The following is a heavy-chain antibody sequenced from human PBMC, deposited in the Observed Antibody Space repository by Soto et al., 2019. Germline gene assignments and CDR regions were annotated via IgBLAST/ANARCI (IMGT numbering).Heavy chain of an antibody. CDR2: IVGSGTST. V-gene: IGHV3-23*01. CDR1: GFTFGSYA. CDR3: AKEKSPWYSSSRYSIDAFDI. Sequence: GGSLRLSXAASGFTFGSYAMNWVRQAPGKGLEWVSAIVGSGTSTYYADSVKGRFTLSRDNSKNTLYLQMKSLRAEDTAAYYCAKEKSPWYSSSRYSIDAFDIWGQGTMVTVSS. D-gene: IGHD6-13*01. J-gene: IGHJ3*02.